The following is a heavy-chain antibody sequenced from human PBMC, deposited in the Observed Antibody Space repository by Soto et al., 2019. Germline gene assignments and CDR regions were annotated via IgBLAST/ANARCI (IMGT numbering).Heavy chain of an antibody. CDR3: ATIWSGYPFDY. CDR2: ISSGSTTT. D-gene: IGHD3-3*01. CDR1: GFTFSTYT. Sequence: EVQLVESGGGLVQPGGSLRLSCAAPGFTFSTYTMNWVRQAPGKGLEWVAYISSGSTTTYYANSVKGRFTISRDNAENSLCLQVNDLSVDDSAVYYCATIWSGYPFDYWGQGTLVTVSS. V-gene: IGHV3-48*01. J-gene: IGHJ4*02.